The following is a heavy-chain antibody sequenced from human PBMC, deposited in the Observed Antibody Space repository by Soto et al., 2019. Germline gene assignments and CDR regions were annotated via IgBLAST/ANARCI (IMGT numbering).Heavy chain of an antibody. CDR2: IYYSGST. CDR3: ARLLEPPITMVRGRDWFDP. CDR1: GGSISSYY. Sequence: SETLSLTCTVSGGSISSYYWSWIRQPPGKGLEWIGYIYYSGSTNYNPSLKSRVTISVDTSKNQFSLKLSSVTAADTAVYYCARLLEPPITMVRGRDWFDPWGQGTLVTVS. V-gene: IGHV4-59*08. D-gene: IGHD3-10*01. J-gene: IGHJ5*02.